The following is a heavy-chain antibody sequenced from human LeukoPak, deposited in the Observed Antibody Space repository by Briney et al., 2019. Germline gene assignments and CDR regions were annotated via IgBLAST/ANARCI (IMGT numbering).Heavy chain of an antibody. V-gene: IGHV3-30-3*01. J-gene: IGHJ4*02. Sequence: GGSLRLSCVASGFTFSGYGMHWVRQAPGKGLEWVALMSYDENKKYYSDSVKGRFTISRDNSKNTVYLQMNSLRTEDTAVYYCARDREVVVTALFYWGQGALVTVSS. CDR1: GFTFSGYG. CDR3: ARDREVVVTALFY. D-gene: IGHD2-21*02. CDR2: MSYDENKK.